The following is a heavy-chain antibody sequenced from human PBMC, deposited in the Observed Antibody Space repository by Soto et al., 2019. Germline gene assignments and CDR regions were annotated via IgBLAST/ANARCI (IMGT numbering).Heavy chain of an antibody. V-gene: IGHV4-31*03. CDR3: ARVVVVVYGMDV. D-gene: IGHD2-2*01. Sequence: PSETLSLTCTVSGDSISSGANYWSWIRQPPGKGLEWIGYIYYSGSTYYNPSLKSRVTISVDTSKNQFSLKLSSVTAADTAVYYCARVVVVVYGMDVWGQGTTVTVSS. CDR2: IYYSGST. J-gene: IGHJ6*02. CDR1: GDSISSGANY.